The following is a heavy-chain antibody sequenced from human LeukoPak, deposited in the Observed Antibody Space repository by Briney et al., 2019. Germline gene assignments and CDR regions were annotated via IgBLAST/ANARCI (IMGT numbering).Heavy chain of an antibody. V-gene: IGHV4-4*02. Sequence: SGTLSLTCAVSGGSISSSNWWSWVRQPPGKGLEWIGEIYHSGSTNYNPSLKSRVTISVDTSKNQFSLKLSSVTAADTAVYYCATDPQTYYYDSSGYYYPDWGQGTLVTVSS. CDR3: ATDPQTYYYDSSGYYYPD. J-gene: IGHJ4*02. CDR1: GGSISSSNW. D-gene: IGHD3-22*01. CDR2: IYHSGST.